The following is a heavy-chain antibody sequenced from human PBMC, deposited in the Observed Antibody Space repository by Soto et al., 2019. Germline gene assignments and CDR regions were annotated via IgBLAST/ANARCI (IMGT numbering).Heavy chain of an antibody. V-gene: IGHV3-9*01. CDR2: INWNSGSI. J-gene: IGHJ1*01. Sequence: PGGSLRLSCAASGFTFYDYAMHFFRQFPWKGLEWVSGINWNSGSIGYGDSVKGRFAISRDNAKNSLHLQMNSLSAEDTAFYYCVKDESINWYSGHFRHWGQGTLVTVSS. D-gene: IGHD6-13*01. CDR1: GFTFYDYA. CDR3: VKDESINWYSGHFRH.